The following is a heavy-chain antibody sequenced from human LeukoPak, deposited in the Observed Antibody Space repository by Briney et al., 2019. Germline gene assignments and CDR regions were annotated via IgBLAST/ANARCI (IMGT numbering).Heavy chain of an antibody. V-gene: IGHV3-30*02. CDR1: GFTFSTYG. Sequence: PGGSLRLSCAASGFTFSTYGMHWVRQAPGKGLEWVAFIRYDGTNKYYADSVKGRFTISRHNSKNTLYLQMNSLRAEDTAVYYCAKVPSQLNWGCFDYWGQGTLVTVSS. J-gene: IGHJ4*02. CDR2: IRYDGTNK. CDR3: AKVPSQLNWGCFDY. D-gene: IGHD7-27*01.